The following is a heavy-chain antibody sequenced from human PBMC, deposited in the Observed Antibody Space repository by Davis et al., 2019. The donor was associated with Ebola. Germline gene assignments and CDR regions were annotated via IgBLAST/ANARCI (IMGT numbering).Heavy chain of an antibody. Sequence: MPGGSLRLSCTVSGGSISSYYWSWIRQPPGKGLEWIGYIYYSGSTNYNPSLKSRVTILVDTSKNQFSLKLSSVTAADTAVYYCARVDVGYCSSTSCYPNYYYYYAMDVWGQGTTVTVSS. CDR2: IYYSGST. CDR1: GGSISSYY. J-gene: IGHJ6*02. CDR3: ARVDVGYCSSTSCYPNYYYYYAMDV. D-gene: IGHD2-2*01. V-gene: IGHV4-59*01.